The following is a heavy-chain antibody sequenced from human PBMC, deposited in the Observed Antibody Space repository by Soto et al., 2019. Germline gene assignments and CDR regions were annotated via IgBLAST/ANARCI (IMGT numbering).Heavy chain of an antibody. Sequence: SETLSLTCTVSGGSISSYYWSWIRQPPGKGLFWIVYIYYSGSTKFSPSLKSRVTMSVDTSKNHFSLKLISVTTADTAVYFCAREGNLGRWIQPLDSWGQGTLVTVSS. CDR1: GGSISSYY. CDR2: IYYSGST. V-gene: IGHV4-59*01. D-gene: IGHD2-2*03. CDR3: AREGNLGRWIQPLDS. J-gene: IGHJ4*02.